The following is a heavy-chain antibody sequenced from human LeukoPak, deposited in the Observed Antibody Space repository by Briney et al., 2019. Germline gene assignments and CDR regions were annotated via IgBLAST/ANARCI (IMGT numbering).Heavy chain of an antibody. J-gene: IGHJ5*02. CDR2: IYTSGST. CDR1: GYSISSGYY. CDR3: ARDLAPYATENWFDP. V-gene: IGHV4-4*07. D-gene: IGHD3-16*01. Sequence: SETLSLTCTVSGYSISSGYYWSWIRQPAGKGLEWIGRIYTSGSTNYNPSLKSRVTMSVDTSKNQFSLKLSSVTAADTAVYYCARDLAPYATENWFDPWGQGTLVTVSS.